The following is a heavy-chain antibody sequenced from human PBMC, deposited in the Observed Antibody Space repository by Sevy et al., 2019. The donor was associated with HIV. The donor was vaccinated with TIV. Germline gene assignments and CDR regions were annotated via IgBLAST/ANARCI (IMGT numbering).Heavy chain of an antibody. CDR1: GFPFSYYW. CDR2: INQDESTK. V-gene: IGHV3-7*03. J-gene: IGHJ5*02. D-gene: IGHD6-19*01. Sequence: GGSLRLSCAASGFPFSYYWMHWVRQAPGKGLEGVATINQDESTKFYVDSMKGRFTVSRDNAKNSLYLLMNSLRAEDTAIYYCVADYSAGWAFGSWGQGTLVTVSS. CDR3: VADYSAGWAFGS.